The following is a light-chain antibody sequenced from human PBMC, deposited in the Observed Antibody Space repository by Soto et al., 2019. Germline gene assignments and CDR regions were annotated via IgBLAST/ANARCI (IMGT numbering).Light chain of an antibody. V-gene: IGLV1-44*01. CDR1: SSNIGSNS. J-gene: IGLJ3*02. CDR3: PTWDDTLNGRV. CDR2: SDN. Sequence: QSVLTQPPSASGTPGQRVTISCSGSSSNIGSNSVNWYHQVAGTAPKLLIHSDNQRPSGVPDRFSGSKSGTSASLAISGLQSGDEADYYCPTWDDTLNGRVFGGGTKLTVL.